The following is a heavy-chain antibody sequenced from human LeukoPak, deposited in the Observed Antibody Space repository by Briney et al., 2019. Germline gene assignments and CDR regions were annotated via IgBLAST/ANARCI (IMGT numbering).Heavy chain of an antibody. Sequence: SETLSLTCTVSGGSISSDYWSWIRQPPGKGLEWIGYIFYSGSTNHNPSLKSRVTISVDTSKNQFSLKLSSVTAADTAVYYCARRSESSGYQFDYWGQGTLVTVSS. D-gene: IGHD3-22*01. CDR1: GGSISSDY. CDR2: IFYSGST. CDR3: ARRSESSGYQFDY. J-gene: IGHJ4*02. V-gene: IGHV4-59*08.